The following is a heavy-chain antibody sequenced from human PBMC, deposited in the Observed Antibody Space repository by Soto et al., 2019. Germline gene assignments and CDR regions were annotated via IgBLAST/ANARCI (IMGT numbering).Heavy chain of an antibody. CDR2: ISGSGGST. V-gene: IGHV3-23*01. J-gene: IGHJ6*02. Sequence: GGSLRLSCAASGFTFNIYAMSWVRQAPGKGLEWVSAISGSGGSTYYADSVKGRFTISRDNSKNTLYLQMNSLRAEDTAVYYCAKVDHSNYMYYYYGMDVWGQGTTVTVSS. CDR1: GFTFNIYA. CDR3: AKVDHSNYMYYYYGMDV. D-gene: IGHD4-4*01.